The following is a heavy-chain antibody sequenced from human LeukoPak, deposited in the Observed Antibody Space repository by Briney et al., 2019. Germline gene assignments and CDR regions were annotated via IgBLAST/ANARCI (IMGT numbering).Heavy chain of an antibody. Sequence: QAGGSLRLSCAASGFTFSSYAMSWVRQAPGKGLEWVSYISSSSSTIYYADSVKGRFTISRDNSKNTLYLQMNSLRAEDTAVYYCAKVKGVVVVPTRSYYFDYWGQGTLVTVSS. CDR3: AKVKGVVVVPTRSYYFDY. CDR2: ISSSSSTI. V-gene: IGHV3-23*01. D-gene: IGHD2-2*01. J-gene: IGHJ4*02. CDR1: GFTFSSYA.